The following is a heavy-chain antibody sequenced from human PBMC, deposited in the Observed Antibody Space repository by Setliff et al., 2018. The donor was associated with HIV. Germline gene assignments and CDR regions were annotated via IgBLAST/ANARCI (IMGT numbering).Heavy chain of an antibody. CDR3: ARDRSSTGDYNVEHLFEY. CDR2: ISGHNGYT. D-gene: IGHD3-22*01. J-gene: IGHJ4*02. V-gene: IGHV1-18*01. CDR1: GYTFNDYG. Sequence: GASVKVSCKASGYTFNDYGISWVRQAPGHGLEWMGWISGHNGYTNYAQKVQDRVTITTDTSTSTAYMELRGLRSDDTAVYYCARDRSSTGDYNVEHLFEYWGQGTLVTVS.